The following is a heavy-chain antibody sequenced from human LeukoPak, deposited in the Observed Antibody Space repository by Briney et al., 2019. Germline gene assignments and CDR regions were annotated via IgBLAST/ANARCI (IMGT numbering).Heavy chain of an antibody. Sequence: GASVKVSCKASGYTFTSYDINWVRQAPGQGLESMGWMNPNSVNTGYAQKFQGRVTITRTTSIGTAYMELSSLRSEDTAVYYCARLWYDFWSGYYFDYWGQGTLVTVSS. CDR2: MNPNSVNT. V-gene: IGHV1-8*03. D-gene: IGHD3-3*01. J-gene: IGHJ4*02. CDR3: ARLWYDFWSGYYFDY. CDR1: GYTFTSYD.